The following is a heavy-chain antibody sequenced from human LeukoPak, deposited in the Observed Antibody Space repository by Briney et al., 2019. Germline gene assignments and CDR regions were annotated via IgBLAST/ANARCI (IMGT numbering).Heavy chain of an antibody. J-gene: IGHJ3*02. D-gene: IGHD1-20*01. CDR1: GFTFSSYS. CDR3: ARDKNNWNDGGDAFDI. V-gene: IGHV3-21*01. CDR2: ISSSSSYI. Sequence: GGSLRLSCAASGFTFSSYSMNWVRQAPGKGLEWVSSISSSSSYIYYADSVKGRFTISRDNAKNSLYLQMNSLRAEDTAVYYCARDKNNWNDGGDAFDIRGQGTMVTVSS.